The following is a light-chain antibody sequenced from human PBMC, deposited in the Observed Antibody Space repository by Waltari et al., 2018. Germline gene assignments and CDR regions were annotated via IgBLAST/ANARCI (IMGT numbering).Light chain of an antibody. CDR3: QQRRNWPLT. J-gene: IGKJ1*01. CDR1: QSVSTY. Sequence: ELVLPQPPGTLSSLQGDRATHSCRASQSVSTYLLWYQQHPGQAPRLLINDASNRATGIPARFSGRGSRTDFTLTISSLEPEDFAVYYCQQRRNWPLTFGQGTKVEI. V-gene: IGKV3-11*01. CDR2: DAS.